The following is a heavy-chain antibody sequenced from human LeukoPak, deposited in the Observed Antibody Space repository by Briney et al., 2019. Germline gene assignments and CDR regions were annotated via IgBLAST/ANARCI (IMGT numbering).Heavy chain of an antibody. V-gene: IGHV4-61*02. D-gene: IGHD1-20*01. J-gene: IGHJ4*02. Sequence: SQTLSLTCTVSCDSISSGDYYWTWIRQPAGKGLEWIGRIYSSGSTNYNPSLKSRLTISLDTSKNQFSLKLSSVTAADTAVYYCARGNWNYFDYWGQGTLVPVSS. CDR3: ARGNWNYFDY. CDR1: CDSISSGDYY. CDR2: IYSSGST.